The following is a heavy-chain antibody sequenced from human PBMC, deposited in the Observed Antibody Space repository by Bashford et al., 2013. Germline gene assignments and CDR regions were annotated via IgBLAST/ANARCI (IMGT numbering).Heavy chain of an antibody. CDR1: GYTFSDYY. Sequence: ASVKVSCKASGYTFSDYYLHWVRQAPGQGLEWMGWINPNSGGTNYAQKLQGRVTMTTDTSTSTAYMELRSLRSDDTAVYYCARGIVGATSGLLDYVGPGTLVHRLL. J-gene: IGHJ4*03. V-gene: IGHV1-2*02. CDR3: ARGIVGATSGLLDY. D-gene: IGHD1-26*01. CDR2: INPNSGGT.